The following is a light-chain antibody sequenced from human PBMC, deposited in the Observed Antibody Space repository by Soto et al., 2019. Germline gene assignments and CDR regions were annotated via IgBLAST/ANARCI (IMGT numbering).Light chain of an antibody. CDR2: GTS. V-gene: IGKV3-20*01. Sequence: EIVLPQSPGTLSLSPGERATLSCRASQSVSNNYLAWYQQKPGQAPRLLIYGTSNRATGTPDRFSGTVSGTEFTLTISSLQSEDFAVYYCQQYDSWPLFGQGTRLEIK. J-gene: IGKJ5*01. CDR1: QSVSNNY. CDR3: QQYDSWPL.